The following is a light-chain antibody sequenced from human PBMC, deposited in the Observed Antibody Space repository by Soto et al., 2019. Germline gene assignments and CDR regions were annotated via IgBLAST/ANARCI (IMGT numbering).Light chain of an antibody. Sequence: EIVLTQSPGTLSLSPGDRATLSCRASQSVSINSLAWYQQQPGQAPRLLIYGASSRATGIPDRFSGSGSGTDFTLAISRLELEDFAVYYCQQYGNSPYTFGQGTNLEIK. CDR3: QQYGNSPYT. J-gene: IGKJ2*01. CDR2: GAS. V-gene: IGKV3-20*01. CDR1: QSVSINS.